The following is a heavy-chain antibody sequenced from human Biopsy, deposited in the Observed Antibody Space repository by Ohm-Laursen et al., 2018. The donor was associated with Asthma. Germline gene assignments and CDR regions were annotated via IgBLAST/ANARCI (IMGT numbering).Heavy chain of an antibody. CDR3: AKEVFPGWELRRGPDS. Sequence: SLRLSCTASGITLSSFSMNWVRQAPGRGLEWVSYISSSSSPIYYADSVKGRFTISRDNAKNSLFLQMNSLRAEDTAVYYCAKEVFPGWELRRGPDSWGQGTLVTVSS. CDR2: ISSSSSPI. D-gene: IGHD1-26*01. CDR1: GITLSSFS. J-gene: IGHJ4*02. V-gene: IGHV3-48*01.